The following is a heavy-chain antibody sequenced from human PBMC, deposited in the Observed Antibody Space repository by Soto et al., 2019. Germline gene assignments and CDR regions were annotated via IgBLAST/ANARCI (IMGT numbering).Heavy chain of an antibody. D-gene: IGHD5-18*01. J-gene: IGHJ4*02. CDR2: IIPIFGTA. CDR1: GGSFSSYA. CDR3: ARASAAMVLRTSYSY. V-gene: IGHV1-69*13. Sequence: ASVKVSCKASGGSFSSYASSWVRQAPGQGLEWMGGIIPIFGTANYAQKFQGRVTITADESTSTAYMELSSLRSEDTAVYYCARASAAMVLRTSYSYWGQGTLVTVSS.